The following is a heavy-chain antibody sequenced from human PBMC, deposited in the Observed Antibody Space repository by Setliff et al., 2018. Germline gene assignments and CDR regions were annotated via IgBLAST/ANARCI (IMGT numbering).Heavy chain of an antibody. CDR1: GYTFTSYA. J-gene: IGHJ3*02. CDR2: INTNTGNP. Sequence: WASVKVSCKASGYTFTSYAMNWVRQAPGQGLEWMGWINTNTGNPTYAQGFTGRFVFSLDASVSTAYLQISSLKAEDTAVYYCATARDDSSGYLLGIFAFDIWGQGTMVTVSS. V-gene: IGHV7-4-1*02. D-gene: IGHD3-22*01. CDR3: ATARDDSSGYLLGIFAFDI.